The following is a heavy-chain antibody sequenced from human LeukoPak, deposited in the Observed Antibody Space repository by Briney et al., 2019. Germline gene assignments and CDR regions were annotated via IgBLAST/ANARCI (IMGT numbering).Heavy chain of an antibody. CDR1: GFTFSSYA. V-gene: IGHV3-30-3*01. CDR2: ISYDGSNK. CDR3: ARDRGIAARHDAFDI. Sequence: QLGGSLRLSCAASGFTFSSYAMHWVRQAPGKGLEWVAVISYDGSNKYYADSVKGRFTISRDNSKNTLYLQMNSLRAEDTAVYYCARDRGIAARHDAFDIWGQGTMVTVSS. J-gene: IGHJ3*02. D-gene: IGHD6-6*01.